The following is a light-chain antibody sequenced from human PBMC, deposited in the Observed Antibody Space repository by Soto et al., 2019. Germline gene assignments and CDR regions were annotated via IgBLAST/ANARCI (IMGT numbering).Light chain of an antibody. V-gene: IGKV3-11*01. J-gene: IGKJ1*01. Sequence: ENVLTQSPVTLSLSLGERATLSCRASQSVSGYLAWYQQIPGQAPRLLIYDVSQGAPGIPARFTGSGSGTEFTLTISSLQPDDFATYYCQQYNSYSFGQGTKVDIK. CDR2: DVS. CDR3: QQYNSYS. CDR1: QSVSGY.